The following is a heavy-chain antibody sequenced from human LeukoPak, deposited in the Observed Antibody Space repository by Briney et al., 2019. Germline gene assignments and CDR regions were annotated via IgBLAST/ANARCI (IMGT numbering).Heavy chain of an antibody. D-gene: IGHD2-2*01. CDR3: VRGALRDCSYTSCTRGNWFDP. CDR2: ITADGSGT. CDR1: GFTFSSHW. V-gene: IGHV3-74*01. J-gene: IGHJ5*02. Sequence: GGSLRLSCAASGFTFSSHWMHWVRQAAEKRLVGVAHITADGSGTYYAASVKGRFTISRDNAKNTLYLQMHSLTAEDTAVYYCVRGALRDCSYTSCTRGNWFDPWGQGTLVTVSS.